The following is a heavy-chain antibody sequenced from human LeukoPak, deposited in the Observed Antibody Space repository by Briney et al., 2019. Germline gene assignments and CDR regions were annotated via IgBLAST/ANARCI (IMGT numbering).Heavy chain of an antibody. CDR2: MNPNSGNT. J-gene: IGHJ4*02. D-gene: IGHD5-24*01. CDR1: GYTFTSYD. V-gene: IGHV1-8*03. Sequence: ASVKVSCKASGYTFTSYDINWVRQAIGQGLEWMGWMNPNSGNTGYAQKFQGRVTITRNTSISTAYMELSSLRSEDTAVYYCARGEMATIKFDYWGQGTLVTVSS. CDR3: ARGEMATIKFDY.